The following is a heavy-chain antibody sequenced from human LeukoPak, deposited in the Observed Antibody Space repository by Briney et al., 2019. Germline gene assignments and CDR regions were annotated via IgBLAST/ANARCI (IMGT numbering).Heavy chain of an antibody. CDR3: ARVNRGDAFDI. CDR1: GFTFSSYW. CDR2: IKQDGSEK. J-gene: IGHJ3*02. D-gene: IGHD3-16*02. V-gene: IGHV3-7*02. Sequence: GGSLRLSCAASGFTFSSYWMSWVRQAPGKGLEWVANIKQDGSEKYYVDSVKGRFTISRDNSKNTLYLQMNSLRAEDTAVYYCARVNRGDAFDIWGQGTLVTVSS.